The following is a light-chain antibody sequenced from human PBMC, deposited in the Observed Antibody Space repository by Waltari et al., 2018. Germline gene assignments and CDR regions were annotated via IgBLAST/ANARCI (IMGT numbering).Light chain of an antibody. Sequence: QSALTQPASMSGSPGQSITISCTGTSDDVGGYNLVSWYQQHPGRAPKLIIFEVTKRPSGVSNRFSGSRAGNTASLTLSGLQHEDEAAYYCCSYAGTSSWVFGGGTEVTVL. CDR3: CSYAGTSSWV. CDR1: SDDVGGYNL. CDR2: EVT. V-gene: IGLV2-23*02. J-gene: IGLJ3*02.